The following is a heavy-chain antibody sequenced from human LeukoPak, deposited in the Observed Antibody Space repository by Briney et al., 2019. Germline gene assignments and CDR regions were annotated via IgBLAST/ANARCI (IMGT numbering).Heavy chain of an antibody. Sequence: SQTLSLTCAISGDSFSRDGAAWAWIRQSPSRGLEWLGRRYYRSKSHNEYAVSVRGRMAISPDTSKNQFALHLSSVTPEDTPVYFCARDTLAAADSWGQGALVTVSS. CDR2: RYYRSKSHN. D-gene: IGHD6-25*01. J-gene: IGHJ4*02. CDR3: ARDTLAAADS. CDR1: GDSFSRDGAA. V-gene: IGHV6-1*01.